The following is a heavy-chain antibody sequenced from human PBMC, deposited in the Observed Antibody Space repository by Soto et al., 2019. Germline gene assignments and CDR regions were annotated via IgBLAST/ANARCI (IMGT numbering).Heavy chain of an antibody. CDR1: GFSLSTSGVG. J-gene: IGHJ5*02. D-gene: IGHD3-22*01. V-gene: IGHV2-5*02. CDR3: AHRRGDYDSSGYWFDP. CDR2: IYWDDDK. Sequence: QITLKESGPTLVKPTQTLTLTCTFSGFSLSTSGVGVGWIRQPPGKALEWLALIYWDDDKRYSPSLKSRLTITNDTSKHQVVLTMTNMDPVDTATYYCAHRRGDYDSSGYWFDPWGQGTLVTVSS.